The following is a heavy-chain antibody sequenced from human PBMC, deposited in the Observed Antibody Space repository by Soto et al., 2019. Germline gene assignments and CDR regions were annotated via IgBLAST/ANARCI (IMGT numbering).Heavy chain of an antibody. CDR2: ISGSDGRT. CDR3: AKSLNINRKNWFDT. V-gene: IGHV3-23*01. Sequence: EVQILESGGGLVQPGGSLRLSCAASGFTFSSSAMNWVRQAPGKGLEWVSVISGSDGRTYYADSVKGRFNISRDNSKNTLYLDMNSLRAEDTAVYYCAKSLNINRKNWFDTGGQGTLVTVSS. CDR1: GFTFSSSA. J-gene: IGHJ5*02.